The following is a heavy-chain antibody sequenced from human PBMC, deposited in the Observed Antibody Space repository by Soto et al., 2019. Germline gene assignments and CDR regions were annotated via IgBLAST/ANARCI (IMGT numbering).Heavy chain of an antibody. CDR2: IYHSGST. V-gene: IGHV4-30-2*01. D-gene: IGHD2-2*01. CDR1: GGSISSGGYS. Sequence: TLSLTCAVSGGSISSGGYSWSWIRQPPGKGLEWIGYIYHSGSTYYNPSLKSRVTISVDRSKNQFSLKLSSVTAADTAVYYCARACSSTSCYDYWGQGTLVTVSS. J-gene: IGHJ4*02. CDR3: ARACSSTSCYDY.